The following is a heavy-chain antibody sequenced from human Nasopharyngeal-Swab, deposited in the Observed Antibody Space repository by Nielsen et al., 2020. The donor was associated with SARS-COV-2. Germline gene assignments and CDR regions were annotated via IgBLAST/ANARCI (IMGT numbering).Heavy chain of an antibody. Sequence: SVKVSCKASGGTFSSYAISWVRQAPGQGLEWMGGIIPIFGTANYAQKFQGRVTITADESTSTAYMELSSLRSEDTAVYYCARISAAPPPHYGMDVWGQGTTVTVSS. V-gene: IGHV1-69*13. J-gene: IGHJ6*02. CDR2: IIPIFGTA. CDR3: ARISAAPPPHYGMDV. CDR1: GGTFSSYA. D-gene: IGHD6-13*01.